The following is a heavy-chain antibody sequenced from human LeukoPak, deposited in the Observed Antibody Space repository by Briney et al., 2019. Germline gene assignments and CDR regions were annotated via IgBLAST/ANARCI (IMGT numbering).Heavy chain of an antibody. Sequence: GGSLRLSCAASGFSFSNWWMAWVRQAPGKGLEWVANIKHDGGAKYYLESVKGRFTVSRDNAKNSLYLQMNSLRAEDTALYYCARGTDAFDIWGQGTMVIVSS. J-gene: IGHJ3*02. CDR1: GFSFSNWW. D-gene: IGHD1-1*01. CDR3: ARGTDAFDI. V-gene: IGHV3-7*03. CDR2: IKHDGGAK.